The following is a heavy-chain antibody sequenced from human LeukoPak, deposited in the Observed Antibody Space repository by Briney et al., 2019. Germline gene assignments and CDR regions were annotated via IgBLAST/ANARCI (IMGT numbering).Heavy chain of an antibody. CDR1: GFTFNSYG. CDR2: IRFDGSKK. V-gene: IGHV3-30*02. CDR3: AGIAAAGLFDY. J-gene: IGHJ4*02. Sequence: GGSLRLSCAASGFTFNSYGMHWVRQAPGKGLEWVTFIRFDGSKKHYADSVKGRFTISRDISKNTLYLQMNSLRAEDTAVYYCAGIAAAGLFDYWGQGTLVTVSS. D-gene: IGHD6-13*01.